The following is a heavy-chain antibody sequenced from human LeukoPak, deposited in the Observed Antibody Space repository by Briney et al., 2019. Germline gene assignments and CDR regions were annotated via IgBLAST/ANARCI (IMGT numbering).Heavy chain of an antibody. V-gene: IGHV3-13*01. Sequence: PGGSLTLSCAASGVTLSSYDMPWVRHATGKGLEWVSVIGSAADTYYAGSVQGRFTVSRESAKTSMSRQMNSPSAEDSAVYYCVNHITAMVRACLDHWGQGILVTVSS. CDR2: IGSAADT. CDR3: VNHITAMVRACLDH. CDR1: GVTLSSYD. D-gene: IGHD5-18*01. J-gene: IGHJ4*02.